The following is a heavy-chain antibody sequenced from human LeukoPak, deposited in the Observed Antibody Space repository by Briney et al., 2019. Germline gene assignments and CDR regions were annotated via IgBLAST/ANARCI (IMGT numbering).Heavy chain of an antibody. Sequence: PGVSLRLCCAASGFTFRSYSMNWVRQAPGKGLEWVSSISSSSSYIYYADSVKGRFTISRDNAKNSLYLQMNSLRAEDTAVYYCARTGALNWNYYYYYYMDVWGKGTTVTVSS. CDR3: ARTGALNWNYYYYYYMDV. CDR2: ISSSSSYI. J-gene: IGHJ6*03. V-gene: IGHV3-21*01. CDR1: GFTFRSYS. D-gene: IGHD1-1*01.